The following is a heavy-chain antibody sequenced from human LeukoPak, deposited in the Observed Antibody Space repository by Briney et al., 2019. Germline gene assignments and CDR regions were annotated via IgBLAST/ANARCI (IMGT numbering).Heavy chain of an antibody. V-gene: IGHV4-30-4*01. J-gene: IGHJ4*02. CDR1: GGSISSGDYY. D-gene: IGHD6-13*01. CDR2: IYYSGST. CDR3: QGFGRYSSSWYYFDY. Sequence: SETLSLTCTVSGGSISSGDYYWSWIRQPPGKGLEWIGYIYYSGSTYYNPSLKSRVTISVDTSKNQFSLKLSSVTAADTAVYYCQGFGRYSSSWYYFDYWGQGTLVTVSS.